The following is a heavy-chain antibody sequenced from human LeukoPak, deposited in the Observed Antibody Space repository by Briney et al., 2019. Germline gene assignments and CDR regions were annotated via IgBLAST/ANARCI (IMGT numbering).Heavy chain of an antibody. CDR3: ARHLYDYYFDY. CDR1: GGSISSYY. CDR2: VYYSGIT. J-gene: IGHJ4*02. D-gene: IGHD3-3*01. Sequence: SETLSLTCTVSGGSISSYYWSWIRQPPGKGLEWVGYVYYSGITNSNASLKSRVTISVDTSKNQFSLKLTSVTAADTAVYFCARHLYDYYFDYWGQGTLVTVSS. V-gene: IGHV4-59*08.